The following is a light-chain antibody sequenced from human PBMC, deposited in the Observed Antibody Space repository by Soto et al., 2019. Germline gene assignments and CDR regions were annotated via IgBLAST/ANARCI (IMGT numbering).Light chain of an antibody. CDR1: QSVSSN. CDR3: QQYNNWPLT. CDR2: GAS. J-gene: IGKJ4*01. V-gene: IGKV3-15*01. Sequence: EIVMTQSPATLSVSPGERATLSCRASQSVSSNLAWYQQKPGQAPRLVIYGASTRATGIPARFSSSGSGTEFTLTISSLQSEDLAVYDCQQYNNWPLTFGGGTKVEIK.